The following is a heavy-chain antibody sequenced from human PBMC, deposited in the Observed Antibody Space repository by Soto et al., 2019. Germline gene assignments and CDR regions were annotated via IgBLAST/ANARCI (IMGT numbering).Heavy chain of an antibody. CDR3: ARDMGVFWSGYPEGGFDY. Sequence: EAQLVESGGGLVQPGGSLRLSCAASGFTFTNYWMSWVRQAPGKGLEWVANIKQDGSEKYYADSAKGRFIISRDSAKTPLYLQMNSLRAEDTDVYYCARDMGVFWSGYPEGGFDYWGQGTPVTVSS. CDR2: IKQDGSEK. CDR1: GFTFTNYW. D-gene: IGHD3-3*01. J-gene: IGHJ4*02. V-gene: IGHV3-7*01.